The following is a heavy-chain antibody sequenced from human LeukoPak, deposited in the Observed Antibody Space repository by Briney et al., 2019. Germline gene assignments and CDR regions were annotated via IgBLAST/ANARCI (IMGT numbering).Heavy chain of an antibody. J-gene: IGHJ5*02. V-gene: IGHV1-24*01. D-gene: IGHD2-15*01. Sequence: GASVKVSCKVSGYTLTELSMHWVRQAPGKGLEWMGGFDPEDGETIYAQKFQGRVTMTEDTSTDTAYMELSSLRSEDTAVYYCAAGSLGYCSGRSCYSGGEFDPWGQGTLVTVSS. CDR2: FDPEDGET. CDR1: GYTLTELS. CDR3: AAGSLGYCSGRSCYSGGEFDP.